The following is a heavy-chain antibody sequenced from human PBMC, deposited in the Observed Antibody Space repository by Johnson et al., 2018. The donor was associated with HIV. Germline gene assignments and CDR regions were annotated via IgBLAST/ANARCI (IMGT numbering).Heavy chain of an antibody. CDR1: GFTFDDYG. V-gene: IGHV3-20*04. J-gene: IGHJ3*02. CDR2: INWNGGST. CDR3: ARLKYYYDSSGSDDAFDI. Sequence: VQLVESGGGVVRPGGSLRLSCAASGFTFDDYGMSWVRQAPGKGLEWVSGINWNGGSTGYADSVKGRFTISRDNAKNSLYLQMNSLRAEDTALYYCARLKYYYDSSGSDDAFDIWGQGTMVTVSS. D-gene: IGHD3-22*01.